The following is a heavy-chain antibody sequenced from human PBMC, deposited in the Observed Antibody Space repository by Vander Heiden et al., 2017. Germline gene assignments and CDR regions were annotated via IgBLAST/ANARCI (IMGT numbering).Heavy chain of an antibody. CDR2: ISHAGTTT. CDR3: AEDGYYGGNSYTCDY. CDR1: GFTFNSYG. V-gene: IGHV3-30*18. D-gene: IGHD2-21*02. J-gene: IGHJ4*01. Sequence: QVQLVESGGGVVQPGRSLRLSCVASGFTFNSYGMHWVRPAPGKGLDWVAVISHAGTTTYYVVFVKGRFTISRDNSENTLYLQMTTPRADDTAVYDGAEDGYYGGNSYTCDYWG.